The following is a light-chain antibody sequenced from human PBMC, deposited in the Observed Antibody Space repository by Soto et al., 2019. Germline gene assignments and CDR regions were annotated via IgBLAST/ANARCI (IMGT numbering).Light chain of an antibody. J-gene: IGKJ1*01. CDR3: MQALQTPRT. CDR1: QSLLHSNGYKY. Sequence: DIVMTQSPLSLPVTPGEPASISCRSSQSLLHSNGYKYLDWYLQKPGQSPQLLIYLGSNRASGVPDGFSGSGSGTDFTLKISRVEAEDVGIYYCMQALQTPRTFGQGTKVEIK. V-gene: IGKV2-28*01. CDR2: LGS.